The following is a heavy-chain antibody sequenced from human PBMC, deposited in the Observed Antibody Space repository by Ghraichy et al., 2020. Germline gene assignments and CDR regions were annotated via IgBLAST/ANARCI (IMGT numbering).Heavy chain of an antibody. Sequence: GGVGGGGRPPGRALEWLEVIYGNDHQRHSPPLQNRVTITKDTSKSQVVFTMTNMDPEDTATYYCARTLTLFGEGAMDVWGQGTTVTVSS. D-gene: IGHD3-3*01. CDR3: ARTLTLFGEGAMDV. J-gene: IGHJ6*02. V-gene: IGHV2-5*01. CDR2: IYGNDHQ. CDR1: GG.